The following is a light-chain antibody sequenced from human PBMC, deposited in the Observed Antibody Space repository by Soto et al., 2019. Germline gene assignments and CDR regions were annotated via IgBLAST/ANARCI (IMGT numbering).Light chain of an antibody. Sequence: DIVMTQSPDSLAVSLGERATINCKSSQSVLYNSNHKNYLTWYQQKPGQPPKLLISWASTRESGVPDRFSGSGSGTDFTLTISSLRAEDVAVYYCQQYYSTPYTFGQGTKLEIK. CDR1: QSVLYNSNHKNY. V-gene: IGKV4-1*01. CDR2: WAS. J-gene: IGKJ2*01. CDR3: QQYYSTPYT.